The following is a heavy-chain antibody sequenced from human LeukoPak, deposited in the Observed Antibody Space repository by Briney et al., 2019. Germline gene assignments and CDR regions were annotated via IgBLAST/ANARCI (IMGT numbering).Heavy chain of an antibody. D-gene: IGHD2-2*01. Sequence: KASETLSLTCAVYGGSFSGYYWSWIRQPPGKGLEWIGEINHSGSTNYNPSLKSRVTISVDTSKNQFSLKLSSVTAADTAVYYCARLVARGEGTSEYQLPLAVHRWFDPWGQGTLVTVSS. CDR3: ARLVARGEGTSEYQLPLAVHRWFDP. J-gene: IGHJ5*02. CDR2: INHSGST. CDR1: GGSFSGYY. V-gene: IGHV4-34*01.